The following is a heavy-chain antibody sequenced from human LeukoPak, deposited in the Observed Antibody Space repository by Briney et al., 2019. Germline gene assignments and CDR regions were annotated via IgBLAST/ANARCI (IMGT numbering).Heavy chain of an antibody. V-gene: IGHV3-23*01. Sequence: PGGSLRLSCAASGLTFSTYAMSWVRQAPGKGLEWVSAMSGSGGSTYYADSVKGRFTISRDNSKNTLYLQMNSLRPEDTAVYYCARMLIYISVQRGGYFDYWGQGTLVTVSS. CDR3: ARMLIYISVQRGGYFDY. CDR2: MSGSGGST. CDR1: GLTFSTYA. J-gene: IGHJ4*02. D-gene: IGHD6-19*01.